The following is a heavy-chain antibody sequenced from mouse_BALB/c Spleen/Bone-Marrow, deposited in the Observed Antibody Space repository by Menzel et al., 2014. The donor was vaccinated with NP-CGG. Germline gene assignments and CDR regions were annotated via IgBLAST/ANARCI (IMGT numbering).Heavy chain of an antibody. D-gene: IGHD1-1*01. CDR3: ARQILRGFAY. V-gene: IGHV5-12-1*01. Sequence: EVQVVESGGGLVKPGGSLKLSCAASGFAFSSYDMSWVRQTPEKRLEWVAYISSGGGSTYYSDTVKGRFTISRDNAKNTLYLQMSSLKSEDTAMYYCARQILRGFAYWGQGTLVTVSA. CDR2: ISSGGGST. J-gene: IGHJ3*01. CDR1: GFAFSSYD.